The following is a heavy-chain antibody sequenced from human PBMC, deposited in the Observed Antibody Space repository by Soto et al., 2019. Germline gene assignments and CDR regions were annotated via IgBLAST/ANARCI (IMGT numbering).Heavy chain of an antibody. CDR1: GYTFTSDD. Sequence: QVQLVQSGAEVKKPGASVKVSCKASGYTFTSDDVHWVRQGTGQGLEWMGWMSPNSGNTGYAQHFQGRVTMTRDTSLSTAYMELSSLRSDDTAVYYCARGQGTYGDYVRMDVWGQGTTVTVSS. CDR3: ARGQGTYGDYVRMDV. V-gene: IGHV1-8*01. D-gene: IGHD4-17*01. J-gene: IGHJ6*02. CDR2: MSPNSGNT.